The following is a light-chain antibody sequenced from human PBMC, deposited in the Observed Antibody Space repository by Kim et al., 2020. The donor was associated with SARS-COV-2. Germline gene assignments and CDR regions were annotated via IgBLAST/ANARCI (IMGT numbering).Light chain of an antibody. CDR3: QRYGGSPPVI. V-gene: IGKV3-20*01. Sequence: PGESATLSCRASQSVSNNYLAWFQQRPGRAPTLLIYGAFSTATGIPDRFSGSGSGTDFTLTISRLEPEDFAVYHCQRYGGSPPVIFGQGTKVDIK. J-gene: IGKJ2*01. CDR1: QSVSNNY. CDR2: GAF.